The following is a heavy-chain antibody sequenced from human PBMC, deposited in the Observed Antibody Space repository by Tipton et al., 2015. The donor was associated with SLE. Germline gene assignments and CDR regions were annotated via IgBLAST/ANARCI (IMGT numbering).Heavy chain of an antibody. D-gene: IGHD2-15*01. V-gene: IGHV1-46*01. CDR1: GYTFTNYY. CDR2: INPSGGST. CDR3: AKDGAGGDLVVVSQVHY. Sequence: QSGPEVKKPGASVKVSCKASGYTFTNYYIHWVRQAPGQGLEWVGVINPSGGSTTYAQNFQGRVTMTRDTSTSTVYMELNSLRSEDTAIYYCAKDGAGGDLVVVSQVHYWGQGTLVSVSS. J-gene: IGHJ4*02.